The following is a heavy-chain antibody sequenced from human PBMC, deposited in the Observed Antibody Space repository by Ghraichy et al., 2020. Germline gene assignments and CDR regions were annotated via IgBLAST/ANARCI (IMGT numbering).Heavy chain of an antibody. J-gene: IGHJ6*03. CDR3: ASYNWNYYYYYMDV. CDR1: GGSISSGDYY. Sequence: SCTVSGGSISSGDYYWSWIRQPPGKGLEWIGYIYYSGSTYYNPSLKSRVTISVDTSKNQFSLKLSSVTAADTAVYYCASYNWNYYYYYMDVWGKGTTVTVSS. CDR2: IYYSGST. V-gene: IGHV4-30-4*01. D-gene: IGHD1-20*01.